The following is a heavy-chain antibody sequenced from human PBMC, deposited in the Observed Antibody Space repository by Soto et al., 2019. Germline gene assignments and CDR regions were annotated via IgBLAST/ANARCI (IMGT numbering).Heavy chain of an antibody. CDR1: GGSISSSSYY. CDR3: ARRPRLSGGVWFDP. J-gene: IGHJ5*02. CDR2: IYYSGST. D-gene: IGHD3-10*01. V-gene: IGHV4-39*01. Sequence: QLQLQESGPGLVKPSETLSLTCTVSGGSISSSSYYWGWIRQPPGKGLEWIGSIYYSGSTYYNPSLKSRVTISVDTSKNQFSLKLSSVTAADTAVYYCARRPRLSGGVWFDPWGQGTLVTVSS.